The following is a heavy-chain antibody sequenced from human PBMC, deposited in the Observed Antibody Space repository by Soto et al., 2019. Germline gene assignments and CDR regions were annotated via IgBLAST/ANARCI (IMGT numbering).Heavy chain of an antibody. V-gene: IGHV6-1*01. CDR1: GDSVSDNSAA. CDR3: AREGRVVVGTPFDF. D-gene: IGHD2-15*01. J-gene: IGHJ4*02. CDR2: TYYRSKWYN. Sequence: SQTLSLTCAISGDSVSDNSAAWSWIRQSPSRGLEWLGRTYYRSKWYNDYAISVRSRITINVDTSKNHFSLQLNSVTPEDTAVYYCAREGRVVVGTPFDFWGQGTLVTVSS.